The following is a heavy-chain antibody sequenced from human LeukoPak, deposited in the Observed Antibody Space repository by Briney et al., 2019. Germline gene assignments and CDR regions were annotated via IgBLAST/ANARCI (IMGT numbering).Heavy chain of an antibody. CDR3: ARPINYYDSSGYYSGLDY. CDR1: GYTFTSYG. CDR2: ISAYNGNT. V-gene: IGHV1-18*01. Sequence: ASVTVSCKASGYTFTSYGISWVRQAPGQGLEWMGWISAYNGNTNYAQKLQGRVTMTTDTSTSTAYMELRSLRSDDTAVYYCARPINYYDSSGYYSGLDYWGQGTLVTVSS. D-gene: IGHD3-22*01. J-gene: IGHJ4*02.